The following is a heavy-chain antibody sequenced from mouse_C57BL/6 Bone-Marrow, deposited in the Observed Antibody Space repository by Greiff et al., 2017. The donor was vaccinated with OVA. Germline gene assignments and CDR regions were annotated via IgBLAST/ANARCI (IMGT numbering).Heavy chain of an antibody. Sequence: QVQHQQSGPELVKPGASVKISCKASGYAFSSSWMNWVKQRPGKGLEWIGRIYPGDGDTNYNGKFKGKATLTADKSSSTAYMQLSSLTSEDSAVYFFAVYGNYDYWGQGTTLTVSS. J-gene: IGHJ2*01. CDR2: IYPGDGDT. CDR3: AVYGNYDY. D-gene: IGHD2-1*01. CDR1: GYAFSSSW. V-gene: IGHV1-82*01.